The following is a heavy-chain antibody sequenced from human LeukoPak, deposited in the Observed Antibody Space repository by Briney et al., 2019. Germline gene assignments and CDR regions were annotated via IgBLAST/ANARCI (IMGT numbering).Heavy chain of an antibody. D-gene: IGHD6-6*01. J-gene: IGHJ6*03. CDR1: GGSIRSYH. CDR3: ARDWGVGGRPGYMDV. V-gene: IGHV4-59*01. Sequence: SETLSLTCTVSGGSIRSYHWSWIRQPPGKGLEWIGYIYYSGNTNYNPSLKSRVIILVDTSKNQVSLKLSSVTAADTAVYFCARDWGVGGRPGYMDVWGKGTTVTVSS. CDR2: IYYSGNT.